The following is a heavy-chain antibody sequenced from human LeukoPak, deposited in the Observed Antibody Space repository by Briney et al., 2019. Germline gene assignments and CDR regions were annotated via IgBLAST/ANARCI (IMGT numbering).Heavy chain of an antibody. CDR2: MRSKTDGGTI. Sequence: SGGSLRLSCAASGFTFSNAWMSWVRQAPGKGLEWVGRMRSKTDGGTIDYAAPVKGRFTISRDDSKNTLHLQMNSLKTGDTGVYYCTTLLLWFGFDYWGQGSLVTVSS. CDR3: TTLLLWFGFDY. D-gene: IGHD3-10*01. V-gene: IGHV3-15*01. J-gene: IGHJ4*02. CDR1: GFTFSNAW.